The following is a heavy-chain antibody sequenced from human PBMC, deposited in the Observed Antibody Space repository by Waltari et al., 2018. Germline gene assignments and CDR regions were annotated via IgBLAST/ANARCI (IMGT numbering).Heavy chain of an antibody. V-gene: IGHV3-21*01. CDR3: VESTNYVNFDY. CDR2: ISSSSSSM. J-gene: IGHJ4*02. Sequence: EVQLVESGGGLVKPGGSLRLSCAASGFNFSSYSMNWVRQAPGKGLVCVYAISSSSSSMFYGASSKVRFTISRDNAKNSLYLQMNSLRAEDTAVYSCVESTNYVNFDYWGQGTLVTVSS. D-gene: IGHD4-4*01. CDR1: GFNFSSYS.